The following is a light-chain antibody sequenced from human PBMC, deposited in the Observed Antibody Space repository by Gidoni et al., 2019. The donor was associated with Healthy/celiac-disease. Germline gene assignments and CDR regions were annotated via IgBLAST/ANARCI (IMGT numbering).Light chain of an antibody. CDR2: DAS. CDR3: QQYDNLPLT. J-gene: IGKJ4*01. V-gene: IGKV1-33*01. Sequence: IQMTQSPSSLSASVGDRVTITCQASQDISNYLNWYQQKPGKAPKLLIYDASNLETGVPSRFSGSGSGTDFTVTISSLQTEDIATYYCQQYDNLPLTFXGXTKVEIK. CDR1: QDISNY.